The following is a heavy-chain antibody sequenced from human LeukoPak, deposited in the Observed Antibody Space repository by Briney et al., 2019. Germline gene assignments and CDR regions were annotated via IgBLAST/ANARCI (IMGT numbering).Heavy chain of an antibody. D-gene: IGHD3-9*01. CDR1: GFTFSNYW. J-gene: IGHJ6*03. V-gene: IGHV3-7*01. Sequence: GGSLRLSCAASGFTFSNYWMSWVRQAPGKGLEWVANMKQDGSEKYYVDSVKGRFTISRDNSKNTLYLQMNSLRAEDTAVYYCAKAYFDWFLTYYMDVWGKGTTVTISS. CDR2: MKQDGSEK. CDR3: AKAYFDWFLTYYMDV.